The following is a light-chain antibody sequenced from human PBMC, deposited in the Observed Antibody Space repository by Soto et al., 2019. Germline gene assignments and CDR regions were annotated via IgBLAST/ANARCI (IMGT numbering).Light chain of an antibody. Sequence: QSVLTQPASVSGSPGQSITVSCTGTSRDVGNYNFVSWYQQHPGKAPKVIIYDVSNRPSGVSDRFSASKSGNTASLTISGLQTEDEAVYFCSSDTSGSVLFGRGTKVTVL. CDR3: SSDTSGSVL. CDR2: DVS. CDR1: SRDVGNYNF. V-gene: IGLV2-14*01. J-gene: IGLJ3*02.